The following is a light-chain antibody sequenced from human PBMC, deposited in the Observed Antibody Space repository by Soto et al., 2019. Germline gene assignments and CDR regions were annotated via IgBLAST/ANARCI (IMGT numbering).Light chain of an antibody. Sequence: ETVMTQSPATLSVSPGARASLSCRASQSVSSTLAWYQQKPGQTPRLLIYVAYIMATGIPATFSGSGSGTDFTLTISGLQSEDFAVYSCQQYNFWTSTFGQGTTLEI. CDR2: VAY. J-gene: IGKJ2*01. V-gene: IGKV3-15*01. CDR3: QQYNFWTST. CDR1: QSVSST.